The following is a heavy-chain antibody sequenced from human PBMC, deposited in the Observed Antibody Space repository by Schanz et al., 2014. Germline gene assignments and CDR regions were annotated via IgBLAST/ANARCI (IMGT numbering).Heavy chain of an antibody. V-gene: IGHV4-4*07. J-gene: IGHJ4*02. CDR1: GGSISSYY. CDR2: ISTSGST. Sequence: QVQLQESGPGLVKPSETLSLTCTVSGGSISSYYWNWIRQPPGKGLEWIGRISTSGSTNYNPSLRSRVSMSIGTSKTHFSLRLSSLTAADTAVYYCATWRGDDSGGHGQFDYWGQGALVTVSS. CDR3: ATWRGDDSGGHGQFDY. D-gene: IGHD3-22*01.